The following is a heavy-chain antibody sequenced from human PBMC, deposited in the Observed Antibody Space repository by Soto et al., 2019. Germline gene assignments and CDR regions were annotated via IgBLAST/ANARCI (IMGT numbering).Heavy chain of an antibody. J-gene: IGHJ4*02. CDR1: GGSVSSGVYY. V-gene: IGHV4-61*08. Sequence: SETLSLTCTVSGGSVSSGVYYWSWIRQPPGKGLEWIGYIYHSGSPNYNPSLKSRVTISVDTSKNQFSLKLSSVTAADTAVYYCAREFGSYPYYFDYWGQGTLVTVSS. D-gene: IGHD1-26*01. CDR2: IYHSGSP. CDR3: AREFGSYPYYFDY.